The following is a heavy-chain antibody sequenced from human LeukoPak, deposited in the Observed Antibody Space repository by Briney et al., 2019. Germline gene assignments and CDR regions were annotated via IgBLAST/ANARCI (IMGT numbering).Heavy chain of an antibody. CDR2: ISAYNGNT. Sequence: ASVKVSCKASGYTFTSYGISWVRQAPGQGLEWMGWISAYNGNTNYAQKLQGRVTMTTDTSTSTASMAPRNLTSDQTDVYYCRLGELSLMGAFDIWGQGTMVTVSS. V-gene: IGHV1-18*01. CDR1: GYTFTSYG. CDR3: RLGELSLMGAFDI. J-gene: IGHJ3*02. D-gene: IGHD3-16*02.